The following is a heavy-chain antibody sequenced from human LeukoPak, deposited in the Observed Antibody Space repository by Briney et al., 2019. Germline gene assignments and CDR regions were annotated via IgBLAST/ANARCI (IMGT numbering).Heavy chain of an antibody. V-gene: IGHV5-51*01. Sequence: GESLKISCKASGYSFTNYWIGWVRQMPGKGLEWMGIIYPDDSDARHSPSFQGQVTISADKSISTAYLEWSSLKASDTAMYFCARPDSSSWHFDYWGQGTLVTVSS. CDR2: IYPDDSDA. CDR1: GYSFTNYW. D-gene: IGHD6-13*01. J-gene: IGHJ4*02. CDR3: ARPDSSSWHFDY.